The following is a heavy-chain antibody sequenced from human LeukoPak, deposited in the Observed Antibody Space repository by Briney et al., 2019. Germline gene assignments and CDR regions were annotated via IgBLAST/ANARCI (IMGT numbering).Heavy chain of an antibody. CDR3: ARGEYFDWLPLNYGMNV. D-gene: IGHD3-9*01. V-gene: IGHV4-59*12. Sequence: PSETLSLTCTVSGGSINNYYWSWIRQPPGKGLEWIGYIFYSGSTKYNPSLKSRVTISVDTSKNQFSLKLSSVTAADTAVYYCARGEYFDWLPLNYGMNVWGQGTTVTVSS. J-gene: IGHJ6*02. CDR1: GGSINNYY. CDR2: IFYSGST.